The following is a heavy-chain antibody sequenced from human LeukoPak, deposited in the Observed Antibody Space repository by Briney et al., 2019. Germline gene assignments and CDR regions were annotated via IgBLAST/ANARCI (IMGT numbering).Heavy chain of an antibody. Sequence: TSETLSLTCTASGYSISSGFYWGWIRQPPGRGLEWVGTFYHSGITHYNPSLKSRVTISVDMSKNQFSLKLTSVTVADTAVYYCARGSYSDYVVNYWGQGILVAVSS. CDR2: FYHSGIT. CDR1: GYSISSGFY. J-gene: IGHJ4*02. D-gene: IGHD4-11*01. V-gene: IGHV4-38-2*02. CDR3: ARGSYSDYVVNY.